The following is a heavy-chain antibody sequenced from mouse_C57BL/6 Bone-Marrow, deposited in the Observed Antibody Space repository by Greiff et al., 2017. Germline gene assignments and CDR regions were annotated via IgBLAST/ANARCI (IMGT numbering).Heavy chain of an antibody. Sequence: EVHLVESGGGLVKPGGSLKLSCAASGFTFSSYAMSWVRQTPDKRLEWVATISDGGSYTYYPDNVQGRFTISRVNAKNNLYLQMSHLKSEDTAMYYCARVGLLLDYWGQGTTLTVSS. CDR1: GFTFSSYA. CDR3: ARVGLLLDY. V-gene: IGHV5-4*01. J-gene: IGHJ2*01. CDR2: ISDGGSYT. D-gene: IGHD1-1*01.